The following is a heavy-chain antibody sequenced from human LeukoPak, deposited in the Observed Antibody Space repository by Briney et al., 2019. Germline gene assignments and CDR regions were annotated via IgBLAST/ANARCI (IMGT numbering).Heavy chain of an antibody. D-gene: IGHD3-16*01. V-gene: IGHV3-15*01. CDR3: TIHYDSDTLGY. CDR1: GVIFSNAW. CDR2: LKSKVNGETT. Sequence: GGSLRLSCEASGVIFSNAWTSWVRQAPGEGLEWLGRLKSKVNGETTDYASPVKGRFTISRDDSRNTLYLQMNGLKSEDTGVYYCTIHYDSDTLGYWGQGTLVTVSS. J-gene: IGHJ4*02.